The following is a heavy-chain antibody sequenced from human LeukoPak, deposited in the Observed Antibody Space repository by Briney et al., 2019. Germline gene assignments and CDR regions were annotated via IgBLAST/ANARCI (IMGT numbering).Heavy chain of an antibody. CDR2: IIPIFGTA. CDR3: ARDRYYSNFGWFDP. Sequence: GASVKVSCKASGGTFSSYAISWVRQAPGQGLEWMGGIIPIFGTANYAQKFQGRVTITADKSTSTAYMELSSLRSEDTAVYYCARDRYYSNFGWFDPWGQGTLVTVSS. CDR1: GGTFSSYA. V-gene: IGHV1-69*06. J-gene: IGHJ5*02. D-gene: IGHD4-11*01.